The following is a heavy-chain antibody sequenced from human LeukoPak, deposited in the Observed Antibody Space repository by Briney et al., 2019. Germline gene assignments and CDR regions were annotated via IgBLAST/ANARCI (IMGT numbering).Heavy chain of an antibody. V-gene: IGHV1-18*01. Sequence: ASVKVSCKASGYTFTSYGISWVRQAPGQGLEWMGWISAYNGNTNYAQKLQGRVTMTKDTSTSTAYMELRSLRSDDTAVYYCARGLTNYYDSSGYRGRYYYYYGMDVWGQGTTVTVSS. D-gene: IGHD3-22*01. CDR2: ISAYNGNT. CDR1: GYTFTSYG. J-gene: IGHJ6*02. CDR3: ARGLTNYYDSSGYRGRYYYYYGMDV.